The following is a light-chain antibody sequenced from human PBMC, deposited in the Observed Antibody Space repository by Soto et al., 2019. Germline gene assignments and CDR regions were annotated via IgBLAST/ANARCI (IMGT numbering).Light chain of an antibody. Sequence: DIQMTQSPSTLSASVGDGVTITCRASQSISNRLAWYQQRPGKAPKYLIYDASTLDSGAPSRFSGSGSGTEFTLSISSLQPDDFATYYCQHYNSYSEFSFGPGTKVDIK. CDR3: QHYNSYSEFS. CDR1: QSISNR. CDR2: DAS. V-gene: IGKV1-5*01. J-gene: IGKJ3*01.